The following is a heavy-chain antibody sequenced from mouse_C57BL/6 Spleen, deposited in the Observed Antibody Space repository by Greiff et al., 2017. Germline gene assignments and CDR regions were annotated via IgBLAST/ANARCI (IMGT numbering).Heavy chain of an antibody. CDR2: INPGSGGT. CDR1: GYAFTNYL. Sequence: VQLQQSGAELVRPGTSVKVSCKASGYAFTNYLIEWVKQRPGQGLEWIGVINPGSGGTNYNEKFKGKATLTADKSSSTAYMQLSSLTSEDSAVYFCARRGSNYEGYAMDYWGQGTSVTVSS. J-gene: IGHJ4*01. V-gene: IGHV1-54*01. CDR3: ARRGSNYEGYAMDY. D-gene: IGHD2-5*01.